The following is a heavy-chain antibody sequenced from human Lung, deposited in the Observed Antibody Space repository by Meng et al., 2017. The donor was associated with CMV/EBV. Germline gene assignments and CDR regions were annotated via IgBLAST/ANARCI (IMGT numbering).Heavy chain of an antibody. D-gene: IGHD3-3*01. CDR3: ARVAYDFWSGFTYYFDY. CDR2: IYSGGST. V-gene: IGHV3-53*01. J-gene: IGHJ4*02. Sequence: GGSQRLXCAASGFTVSSNYMSWVRQAPGKGLEWVSVIYSGGSTYYADSVKGRFTISRDNSKNTLYLQMNSLRAEDTAVYYCARVAYDFWSGFTYYFDYLGQGXLVTVSS. CDR1: GFTVSSNY.